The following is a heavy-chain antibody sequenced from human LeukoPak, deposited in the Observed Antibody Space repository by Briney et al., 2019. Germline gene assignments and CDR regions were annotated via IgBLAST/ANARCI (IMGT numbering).Heavy chain of an antibody. J-gene: IGHJ6*02. CDR3: ARGGVSSGWAYYDYYYAMDV. D-gene: IGHD6-19*01. CDR2: IYYNGIT. Sequence: SETLSLTCTVSGGPIDSSNYYCGWIRQPPGKGLEWIGSIYYNGITYYHPSLESRVTISVDTSKNPFSLKLSSVTVADTAVYYCARGGVSSGWAYYDYYYAMDVWGQGTTVTVSS. V-gene: IGHV4-39*01. CDR1: GGPIDSSNYY.